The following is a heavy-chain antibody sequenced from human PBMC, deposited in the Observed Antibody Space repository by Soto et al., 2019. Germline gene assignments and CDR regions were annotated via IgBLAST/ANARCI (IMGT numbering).Heavy chain of an antibody. J-gene: IGHJ4*02. CDR3: AKARCSTTNCYVPDY. V-gene: IGHV3-23*01. CDR1: GFTFSTYT. D-gene: IGHD2-2*01. Sequence: EVQLLESGEGLLEPGGSLRLSCAASGFTFSTYTMSWVRRAPGKGLEWVSAISGSGGSPSYADSVQGRFTISRDNPKKTLYLQMNSLRAEDTVVYYCAKARCSTTNCYVPDYWGQGTLVTVSS. CDR2: ISGSGGSP.